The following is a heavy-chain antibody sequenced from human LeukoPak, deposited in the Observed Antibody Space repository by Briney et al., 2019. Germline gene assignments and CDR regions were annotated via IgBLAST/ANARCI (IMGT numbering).Heavy chain of an antibody. J-gene: IGHJ4*02. D-gene: IGHD3-16*01. CDR2: IYYSGST. CDR1: GGSISSSSYY. Sequence: PSETLSLTCTVSGGSISSSSYYWGWIRQPPGKGLEWIGSIYYSGSTYYNPSLKSRVTISVDTSKNQFSLKLSSVTAADTAVYYCARGLGALDYWGQGTLVTVSS. V-gene: IGHV4-39*01. CDR3: ARGLGALDY.